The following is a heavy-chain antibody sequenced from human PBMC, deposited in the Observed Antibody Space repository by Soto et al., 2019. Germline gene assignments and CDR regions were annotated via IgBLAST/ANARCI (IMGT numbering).Heavy chain of an antibody. CDR3: TTDSYITSIIVRFDY. CDR2: VKSKTDGGTT. CDR1: GFTFSNAW. V-gene: IGHV3-15*07. J-gene: IGHJ4*01. Sequence: GGSLILSCAASGFTFSNAWINWVRQTPGKGLEWVGRVKSKTDGGTTDFAAPVKGRFAISRDDSKNMVYLEMNSLKTEDTAIYYCTTDSYITSIIVRFDYWGHGTLVTV. D-gene: IGHD3-22*01.